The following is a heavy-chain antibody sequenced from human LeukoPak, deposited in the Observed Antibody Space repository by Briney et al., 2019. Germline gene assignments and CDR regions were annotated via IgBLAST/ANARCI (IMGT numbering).Heavy chain of an antibody. CDR1: GGSISSYY. CDR3: ARDKGRRVRGVIKTVWFDP. J-gene: IGHJ5*02. Sequence: SETLSLTCTVSGGSISSYYWSWIRQPPGKGLEWIGYIYYSGSTNYNPSLKSRVTISVDTSKNRFSLKLSSVTAADTAVYYCARDKGRRVRGVIKTVWFDPWGQGTLVTVSS. V-gene: IGHV4-59*01. D-gene: IGHD3-10*01. CDR2: IYYSGST.